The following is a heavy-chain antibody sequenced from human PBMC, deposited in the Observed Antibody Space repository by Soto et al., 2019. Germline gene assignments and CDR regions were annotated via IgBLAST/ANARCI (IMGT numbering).Heavy chain of an antibody. CDR1: GGSFSCYY. J-gene: IGHJ4*02. CDR2: INHSGST. D-gene: IGHD2-21*01. CDR3: ARRLKFLSPFDY. Sequence: SETLSLTCAVYGGSFSCYYWSWIRQPPGKGLEWIGEINHSGSTNYNPSLKSRVTISVDTSKNQFSLKLSSVTAADTAVYYCARRLKFLSPFDYWGQGTLVTVSS. V-gene: IGHV4-34*01.